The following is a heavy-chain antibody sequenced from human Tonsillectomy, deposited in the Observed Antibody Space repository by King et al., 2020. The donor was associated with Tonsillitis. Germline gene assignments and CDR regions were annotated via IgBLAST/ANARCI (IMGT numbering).Heavy chain of an antibody. D-gene: IGHD3-3*01. CDR2: ISGSGDST. CDR3: AKGFSGVNRAFVF. V-gene: IGHV3-23*04. Sequence: VQLVESGGGLVQPGGSLRLSCAASGFTFSSFAMNWVRQAPGKGLEWVSAISGSGDSTYFADSVKGRFTLSRDDSKNTLYLVMNSLRAEDTAVYYCAKGFSGVNRAFVFWGQRKMVSVSS. J-gene: IGHJ3*01. CDR1: GFTFSSFA.